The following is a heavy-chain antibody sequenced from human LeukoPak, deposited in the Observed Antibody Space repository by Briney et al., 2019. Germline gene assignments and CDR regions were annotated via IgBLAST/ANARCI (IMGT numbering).Heavy chain of an antibody. V-gene: IGHV3-30*02. D-gene: IGHD1-1*01. CDR2: IRHHGNDK. CDR3: AKDYKWSFDV. Sequence: GGSLRLSCAASGFTFRTYGMHWVRQAPGKGLEWVAYIRHHGNDKYYADSVRGRFTISRDNSKNTLYLQMNSLTAEDTAVFYCAKDYKWSFDVWGRGTLVTVSS. CDR1: GFTFRTYG. J-gene: IGHJ2*01.